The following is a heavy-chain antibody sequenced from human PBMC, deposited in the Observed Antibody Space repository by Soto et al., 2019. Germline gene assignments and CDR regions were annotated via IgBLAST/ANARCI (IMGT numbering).Heavy chain of an antibody. J-gene: IGHJ5*02. CDR2: IYYSGST. D-gene: IGHD2-2*01. CDR3: ARDLVGAIVVVPAAPSNWFDP. V-gene: IGHV4-30-4*01. CDR1: GGSISSGDYY. Sequence: TSETLSLTCTVSGGSISSGDYYWSWIRQPPGKGLEWIGYIYYSGSTYYNPSLKSRVTISVDTSKNQFSLKLSSVTAADTAVYYCARDLVGAIVVVPAAPSNWFDPWGQGTLVTV.